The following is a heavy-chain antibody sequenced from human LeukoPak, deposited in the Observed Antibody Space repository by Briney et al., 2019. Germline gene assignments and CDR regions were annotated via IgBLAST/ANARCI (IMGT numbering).Heavy chain of an antibody. CDR2: INHSGST. Sequence: SETLSLTCSGYGGSFSGYYWSWIRQPPGKGLEWIGEINHSGSTNYNPSLKSRVTISVDTSKNQFSLKLSSVTAADTAVYYCARGGIRITIFGVATRGFDYWGQGTLVTVSS. V-gene: IGHV4-34*01. D-gene: IGHD3-3*01. CDR1: GGSFSGYY. J-gene: IGHJ4*02. CDR3: ARGGIRITIFGVATRGFDY.